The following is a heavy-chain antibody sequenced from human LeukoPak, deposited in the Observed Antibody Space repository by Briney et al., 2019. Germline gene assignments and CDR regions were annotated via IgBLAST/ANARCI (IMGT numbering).Heavy chain of an antibody. J-gene: IGHJ4*02. CDR1: GFTFSSYG. Sequence: GGSLRLSCATSGFTFSSYGMHWVRQAPGKGLEWVAVIWYDGSNKYYADSVKGRFTISRDNSKNTLYLQMNSLRAEDTAVYYCARDSPVAVVDYWGQGTLVTVSS. CDR2: IWYDGSNK. D-gene: IGHD6-19*01. CDR3: ARDSPVAVVDY. V-gene: IGHV3-33*01.